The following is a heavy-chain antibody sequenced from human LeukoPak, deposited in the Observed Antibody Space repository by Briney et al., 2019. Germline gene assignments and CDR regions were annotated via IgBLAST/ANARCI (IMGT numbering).Heavy chain of an antibody. V-gene: IGHV5-51*01. CDR3: ARLNRFGDFNNWFDP. J-gene: IGHJ5*02. D-gene: IGHD3-10*02. Sequence: GESLKISCKGSGYSFTSYWIGWVRQMPGKGLEWMGIIYPGDSDTRYSPSFQGQVTISADKSISTAYLQWSSLKASDTAMYYCARLNRFGDFNNWFDPWGQGTLVTVSS. CDR2: IYPGDSDT. CDR1: GYSFTSYW.